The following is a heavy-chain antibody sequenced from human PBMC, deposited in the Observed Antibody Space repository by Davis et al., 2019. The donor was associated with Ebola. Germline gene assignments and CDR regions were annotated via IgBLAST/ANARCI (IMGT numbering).Heavy chain of an antibody. CDR3: ARDVAVAGSAFDY. Sequence: SETLSLTCAVYGGSFSGYYWSWIRQPPGKGLEWIGEINHSGSTNYNPSLKSRVTISVDKSKNQFSLKLSSVTAADTAVYYCARDVAVAGSAFDYWGQGTLVTVSS. CDR1: GGSFSGYY. J-gene: IGHJ4*02. V-gene: IGHV4-34*01. CDR2: INHSGST. D-gene: IGHD6-19*01.